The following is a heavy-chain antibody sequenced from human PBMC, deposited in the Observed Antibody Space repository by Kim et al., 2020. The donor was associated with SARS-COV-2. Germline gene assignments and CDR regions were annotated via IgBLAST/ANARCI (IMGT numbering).Heavy chain of an antibody. J-gene: IGHJ5*02. CDR1: GFTFSDYY. CDR2: ISTTGSTV. CDR3: AREDKSWFDP. V-gene: IGHV3-11*01. Sequence: GGSLRLSCVGSGFTFSDYYMSWIRQAPGKGLEWLSYISTTGSTVNYADSVRGRFTISRDNAKNLVYLQLNTLRADDTAMYYCAREDKSWFDPWGQGTLVTVSS.